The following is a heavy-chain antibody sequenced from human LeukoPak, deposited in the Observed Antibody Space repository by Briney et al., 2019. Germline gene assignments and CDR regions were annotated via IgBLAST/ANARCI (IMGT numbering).Heavy chain of an antibody. CDR1: GXSFTSYC. CDR2: IYPGDSDT. D-gene: IGHD5-12*01. V-gene: IGHV5-51*01. Sequence: GESLKISFKGSGXSFTSYCIGWVRQMPGKGLEWMEIIYPGDSDTRYSPSFQGQVTISADKSISTAYLQWSSLKASDTAMYYCARLPTSGYEWGGIDYWGQGTLVTVSS. CDR3: ARLPTSGYEWGGIDY. J-gene: IGHJ4*02.